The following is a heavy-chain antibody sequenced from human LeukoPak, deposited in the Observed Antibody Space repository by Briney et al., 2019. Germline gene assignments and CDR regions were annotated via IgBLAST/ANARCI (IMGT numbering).Heavy chain of an antibody. CDR2: IYPGESDT. CDR1: GYSFTSYW. CDR3: ARHGSSCFYYYYYMDV. Sequence: GESLKISCKGFGYSFTSYWIGWVRQMPGKGLEWMGIIYPGESDTRYRPSFQGQVTISADKSISTAYLQWSSLKASDTAMYYCARHGSSCFYYYYYMDVWGKGTTVTVSS. J-gene: IGHJ6*03. D-gene: IGHD2-2*01. V-gene: IGHV5-51*01.